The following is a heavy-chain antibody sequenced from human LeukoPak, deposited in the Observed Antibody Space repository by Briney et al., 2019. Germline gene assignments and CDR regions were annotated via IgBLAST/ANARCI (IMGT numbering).Heavy chain of an antibody. J-gene: IGHJ4*02. D-gene: IGHD6-19*01. V-gene: IGHV4-59*01. Sequence: SETLSLTCSVSGTSISSYYWSWIRQPPGKTLEWIGYIYYTGSTNYNPSLKSRVTISADTSKSQFYLNVTSVTAADTAVYYCSRGSVARFDNWGQGILVTVSS. CDR3: SRGSVARFDN. CDR1: GTSISSYY. CDR2: IYYTGST.